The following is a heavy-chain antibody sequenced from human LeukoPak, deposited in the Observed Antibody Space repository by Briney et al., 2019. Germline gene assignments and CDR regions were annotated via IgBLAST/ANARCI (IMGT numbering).Heavy chain of an antibody. V-gene: IGHV3-15*01. D-gene: IGHD6-19*01. Sequence: GGSLRLSCAASGFTFSNAWMSWVRQAPGKGLEWVGRIKSKTDGGTTDYAAPVKGRFTISRDDSKNTLYLQMNSLKTEDTAVYYCTPSGYSSGWYVYYWGQGTLVTVSS. J-gene: IGHJ4*02. CDR2: IKSKTDGGTT. CDR1: GFTFSNAW. CDR3: TPSGYSSGWYVYY.